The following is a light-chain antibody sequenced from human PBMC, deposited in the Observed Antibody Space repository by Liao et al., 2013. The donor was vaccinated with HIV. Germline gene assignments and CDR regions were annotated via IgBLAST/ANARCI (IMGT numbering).Light chain of an antibody. V-gene: IGLV3-1*01. J-gene: IGLJ2*01. CDR1: KLGDKY. Sequence: SYDLTQPPSVSVSQGQTTSITCSGDKLGDKYACWYQQKPGQSPVLVIYQDSKRPSGIPERFSGSNSGNTATLTISGTQAMDEADYYCQAWDSSTYVVFGGGTKLTVL. CDR3: QAWDSSTYVV. CDR2: QDS.